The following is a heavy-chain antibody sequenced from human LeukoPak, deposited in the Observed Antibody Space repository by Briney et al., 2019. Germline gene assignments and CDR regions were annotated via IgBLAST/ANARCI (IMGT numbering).Heavy chain of an antibody. CDR3: AKGGIVGAITIDY. J-gene: IGHJ4*02. D-gene: IGHD1-26*01. CDR2: IRGDGGST. CDR1: GFTFSGYE. Sequence: PGGSLRLSCAASGFTFSGYEMNWVRQAPGKGLEWVSLIRGDGGSTYYADSVKGRFTISRDNSKNSLYLQMNSLRTEDTALYYCAKGGIVGAITIDYWGQGTLVTVSS. V-gene: IGHV3-43*02.